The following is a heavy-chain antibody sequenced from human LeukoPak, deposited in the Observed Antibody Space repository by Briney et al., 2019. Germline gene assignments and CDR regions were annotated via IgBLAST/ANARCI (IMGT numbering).Heavy chain of an antibody. CDR1: GGSISSSNW. CDR2: ICHSGST. J-gene: IGHJ6*03. V-gene: IGHV4-4*02. D-gene: IGHD4-23*01. CDR3: ARDYGGNSVYYYYYMDV. Sequence: SGTLSLTCAVSGGSISSSNWWSWVRQPPGKGLEWIGEICHSGSTNYNPSLKSRVTMSVDTSKNQFSLKLSSVTAADTAVYYCARDYGGNSVYYYYYMDVWGKGTTVTISS.